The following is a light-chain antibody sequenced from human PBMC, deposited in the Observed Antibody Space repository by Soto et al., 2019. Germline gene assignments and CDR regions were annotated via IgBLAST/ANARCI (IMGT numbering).Light chain of an antibody. CDR3: QQYGSSST. CDR1: QSVSSNY. Sequence: ENVLTQSPGTLSLSPGERATLSCRASQSVSSNYLAWYQQKPDQTPRLLIYGASSRATGIPDRFSGSGSGTDFTLTISRLEPEDFAVYYCQQYGSSSTFGPGTKLDLK. V-gene: IGKV3-20*01. CDR2: GAS. J-gene: IGKJ3*01.